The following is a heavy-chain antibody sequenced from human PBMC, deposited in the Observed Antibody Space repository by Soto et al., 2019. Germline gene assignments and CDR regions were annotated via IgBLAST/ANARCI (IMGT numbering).Heavy chain of an antibody. Sequence: VQLVESGGGLVQPGGFLRLSCVASGFTVTDIYMNWVRQAPGKGLEWVSVIYKDFTDYADFVKGRFSVSTDSSKNALYLQMDNLRAEDTAVYYCAREPRYCSGGSCSIMGDAFDIWGQGAMVTVSS. CDR1: GFTVTDIY. CDR2: IYKDFT. J-gene: IGHJ3*02. V-gene: IGHV3-66*01. CDR3: AREPRYCSGGSCSIMGDAFDI. D-gene: IGHD2-15*01.